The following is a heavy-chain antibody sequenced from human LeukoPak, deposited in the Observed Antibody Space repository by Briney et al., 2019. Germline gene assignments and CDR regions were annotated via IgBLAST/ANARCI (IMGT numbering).Heavy chain of an antibody. CDR3: ARRRGLFLPHCGTECYPGYDY. Sequence: SETLSLTCAVSGGSFSGHCWSWIRQSPGEGLEWIGEIDHSGNTNYNPSLKGRLTISVDTSKSQFSLRLSSVTAADTAVYFCARRRGLFLPHCGTECYPGYDYWGQGALVAVAS. V-gene: IGHV4-34*01. D-gene: IGHD2-21*01. J-gene: IGHJ4*02. CDR2: IDHSGNT. CDR1: GGSFSGHC.